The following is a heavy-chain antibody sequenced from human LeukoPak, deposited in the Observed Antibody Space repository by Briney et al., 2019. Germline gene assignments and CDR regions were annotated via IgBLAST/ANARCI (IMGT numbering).Heavy chain of an antibody. J-gene: IGHJ3*02. V-gene: IGHV3-30*04. CDR2: ISYDGSNK. Sequence: GGSLRLSCAASGFTFNNYAMHWVRQAPGKGLQWVAVISYDGSNKYYADSVKGRFTISRDNSKNTLYLQMNSLRAEDTAVYYCARPYSSGWLVGAFDIWGQGTMVTVPS. CDR3: ARPYSSGWLVGAFDI. CDR1: GFTFNNYA. D-gene: IGHD6-19*01.